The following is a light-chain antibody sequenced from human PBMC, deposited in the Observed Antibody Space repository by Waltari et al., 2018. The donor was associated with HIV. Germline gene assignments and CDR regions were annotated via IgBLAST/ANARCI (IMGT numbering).Light chain of an antibody. J-gene: IGLJ3*02. CDR1: NLGHKY. CDR3: QAWDSGTIV. V-gene: IGLV3-1*01. Sequence: SYDLTQPPSVSVSSGQTATVTCSGVNLGHKYVSWYQQRSGQSPVLVIYQDTKRPPGTPERLFGSTAENTATLPIYETQPLDEAHYSCQAWDSGTIVFGGGTNLTVL. CDR2: QDT.